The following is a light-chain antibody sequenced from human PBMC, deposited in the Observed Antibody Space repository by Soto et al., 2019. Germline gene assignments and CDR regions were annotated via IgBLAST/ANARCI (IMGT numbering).Light chain of an antibody. V-gene: IGKV1-5*03. CDR2: KTS. J-gene: IGKJ1*01. CDR3: QQYDSYSPT. Sequence: DIQMTQSPSTVSAYVGDSVTITCRASQSISLWMAWYQQKPGKAPNLLIYKTSILESGVPSRFSGSGTGTSFTLTISSLQPGDFATYYCQQYDSYSPTFGQGTKVDIK. CDR1: QSISLW.